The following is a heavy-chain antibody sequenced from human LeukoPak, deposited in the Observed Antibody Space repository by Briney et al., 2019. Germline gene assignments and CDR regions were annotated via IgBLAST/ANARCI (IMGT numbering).Heavy chain of an antibody. Sequence: GGSLRLSCAASGFTFSSYAMHWVRLAPGKGLEWVAVISYDGSNKYYADSVKGRFTISRDNSKNTLYLQMNSLRAEDTAVYYCARLRSYFDYWGQGTLVTVSS. V-gene: IGHV3-30*04. J-gene: IGHJ4*02. D-gene: IGHD4-17*01. CDR2: ISYDGSNK. CDR3: ARLRSYFDY. CDR1: GFTFSSYA.